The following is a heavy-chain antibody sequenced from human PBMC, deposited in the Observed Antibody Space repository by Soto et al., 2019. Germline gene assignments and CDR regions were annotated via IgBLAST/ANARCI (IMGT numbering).Heavy chain of an antibody. CDR3: ATGGSKRVRGAIVEVFHLEF. D-gene: IGHD3-10*01. CDR2: IHTGGKT. Sequence: GGSLRLSCAASGFTVTRNYMTWVRLAPGKGLECVSTIHTGGKTFYTDSVKGRFTASRDASKNTVDLQMNTLSVEDTAVYYCATGGSKRVRGAIVEVFHLEFWGRGTVVTVSS. CDR1: GFTVTRNY. J-gene: IGHJ4*02. V-gene: IGHV3-53*01.